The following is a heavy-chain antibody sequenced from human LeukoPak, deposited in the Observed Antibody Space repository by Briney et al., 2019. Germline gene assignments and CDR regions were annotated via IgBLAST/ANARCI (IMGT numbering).Heavy chain of an antibody. V-gene: IGHV4-4*02. J-gene: IGHJ3*02. CDR2: IYHSGST. Sequence: TLSLTCAVSGGSISSSNWWSWVRQPPGKGLEWIGEIYHSGSTNYNPSLKSRVTISVDTSKNQFSLKLSSVTAADTAVYYCARASPSDAFDIWGQGTMVTVSS. CDR1: GGSISSSNW. CDR3: ARASPSDAFDI.